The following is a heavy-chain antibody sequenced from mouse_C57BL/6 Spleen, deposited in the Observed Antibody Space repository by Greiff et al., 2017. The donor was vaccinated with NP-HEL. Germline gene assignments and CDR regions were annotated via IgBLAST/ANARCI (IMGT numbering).Heavy chain of an antibody. D-gene: IGHD1-1*02. CDR1: GYTFTSYW. Sequence: VQLQQPGAELVKPGASVKLSCKASGYTFTSYWMQWVKQRPGQGLEWIGEIDPSDSYTNYNQKFKGKATLTVDTSSSTAYMQLSSLTSEDSAVYYCARRWLDYWGQGTSVTVSS. V-gene: IGHV1-50*01. J-gene: IGHJ4*01. CDR2: IDPSDSYT. CDR3: ARRWLDY.